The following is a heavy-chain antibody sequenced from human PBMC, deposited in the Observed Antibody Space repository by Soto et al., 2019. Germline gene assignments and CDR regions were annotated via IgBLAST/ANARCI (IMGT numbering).Heavy chain of an antibody. D-gene: IGHD6-19*01. CDR1: GFTFSSYA. CDR2: ISGSGGST. CDR3: ARRTSGWYLDY. V-gene: IGHV3-23*01. Sequence: EVQLLESGGGLVQPGGSLRLSCAASGFTFSSYAMSWVRQAPGKGLEWVSAISGSGGSTYYADSVKGRFTISRDNSKNTLYLQMNSLSAEDPAVYYCARRTSGWYLDYWGQGTLVTVSS. J-gene: IGHJ4*02.